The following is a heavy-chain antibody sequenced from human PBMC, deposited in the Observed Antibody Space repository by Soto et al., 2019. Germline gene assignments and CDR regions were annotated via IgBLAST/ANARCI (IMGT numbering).Heavy chain of an antibody. CDR2: INSDGSST. V-gene: IGHV3-74*01. J-gene: IGHJ4*02. CDR3: ARDPFRVETY. D-gene: IGHD1-1*01. CDR1: GFTFSSYW. Sequence: GGSLRISCAASGFTFSSYWMHWVRQAPGKGLAWVSRINSDGSSTSCADSVKGRFTISRDNAKNTLYLQMDSLRAEDTAVYYCARDPFRVETYWGQGTLVTVS.